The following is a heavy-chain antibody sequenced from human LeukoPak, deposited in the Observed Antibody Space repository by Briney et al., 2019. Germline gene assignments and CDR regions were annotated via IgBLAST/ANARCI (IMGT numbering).Heavy chain of an antibody. Sequence: SETLSLTCAVSGYSISSGYYWGWIRQPPGKGLEWIGSIYHSGSTYYNPSLKSRVTISVDTSKNQFSLKLSSVTAADTAVYYCARGAYGDYAYWGQGTLVTVSS. J-gene: IGHJ4*02. V-gene: IGHV4-38-2*01. CDR1: GYSISSGYY. D-gene: IGHD4-17*01. CDR3: ARGAYGDYAY. CDR2: IYHSGST.